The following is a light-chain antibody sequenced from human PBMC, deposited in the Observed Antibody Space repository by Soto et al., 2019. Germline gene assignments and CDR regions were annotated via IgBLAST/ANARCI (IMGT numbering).Light chain of an antibody. CDR2: GAS. CDR1: QSVNIY. V-gene: IGKV3D-15*01. J-gene: IGKJ4*01. CDR3: QQYDDWLRLT. Sequence: EIVMTQSPATLSVSPGERATLSCRASQSVNIYLAWYQQKPGQAPRLLIFGASSRATGIPARFSGRGSGTEFNLTISSLQSEDFAVYFCQQYDDWLRLTFGGGTKVDIK.